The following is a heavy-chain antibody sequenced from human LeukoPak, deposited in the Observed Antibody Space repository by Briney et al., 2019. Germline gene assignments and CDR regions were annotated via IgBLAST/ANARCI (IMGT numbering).Heavy chain of an antibody. CDR1: GGAITSSNW. CDR3: ARVGDSSGYYKGFDI. V-gene: IGHV4-4*02. J-gene: IGHJ3*02. Sequence: SGTLSLTCAVSGGAITSSNWWNWVRQPPGKGPEWIGEIYHSGSTNYNPSLKSRVTISVDNSKNQCSLKLSSVTAADTAVYYCARVGDSSGYYKGFDIWGQGTMVTVSS. D-gene: IGHD3-22*01. CDR2: IYHSGST.